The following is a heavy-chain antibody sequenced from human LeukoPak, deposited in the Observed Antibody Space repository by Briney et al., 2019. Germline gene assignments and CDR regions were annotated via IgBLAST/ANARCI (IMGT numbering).Heavy chain of an antibody. CDR3: ARNNGMDV. CDR2: VNRDGSET. V-gene: IGHV3-7*03. CDR1: GFALSRHW. J-gene: IGHJ6*02. Sequence: GGSLRLSCAASGFALSRHWMTWVRQVPGRGPEWVANVNRDGSETYYLDSVKGRFTISKDNAKNSLYLQMNSLRAEDTALYHCARNNGMDVWGQGTTVIVSS.